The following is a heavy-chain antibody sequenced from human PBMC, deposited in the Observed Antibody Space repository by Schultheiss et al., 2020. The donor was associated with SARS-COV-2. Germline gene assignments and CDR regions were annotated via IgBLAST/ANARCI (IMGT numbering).Heavy chain of an antibody. CDR1: GGSFSGYY. J-gene: IGHJ6*02. CDR3: ARHRGKGSIAAAGTGYYGMDV. D-gene: IGHD6-13*01. V-gene: IGHV4-34*01. CDR2: INHSGST. Sequence: SQTLSLTCAVYGGSFSGYYWSWIRQPPGKGLEWIGEINHSGSTYYNPSLKSRVTISVDTSKNQFSLKLSSVTAADTAVYYCARHRGKGSIAAAGTGYYGMDVWGQGTTVTVSS.